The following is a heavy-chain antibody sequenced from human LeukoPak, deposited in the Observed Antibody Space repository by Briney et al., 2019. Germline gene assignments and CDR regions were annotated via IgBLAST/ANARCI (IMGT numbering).Heavy chain of an antibody. V-gene: IGHV4-59*01. J-gene: IGHJ4*02. Sequence: SETLSLTCTISDVSISSYYWIWIRQPPGKGLEWIGYIYYNGTTNYSPSLKSRVTISVDTSKNQFSLKLSSVTAADTAVYYCARSHCGGDCYFLGFRGQGTLVTVSS. CDR2: IYYNGTT. CDR3: ARSHCGGDCYFLGF. CDR1: DVSISSYY. D-gene: IGHD2-21*01.